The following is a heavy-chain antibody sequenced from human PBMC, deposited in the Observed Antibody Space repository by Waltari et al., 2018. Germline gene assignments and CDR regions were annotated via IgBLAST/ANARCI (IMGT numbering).Heavy chain of an antibody. Sequence: GLLKPSETLSLTCAVYGGSFSGYYWSWIRQPPGKGLEWIGEINHSGSTNYNPSLKSRVTISVDTSKNQFSLKLSSVTAADTAVYYCARGSPYYDSSGYNDYWGQGTLVTVSS. J-gene: IGHJ4*02. CDR1: GGSFSGYY. CDR3: ARGSPYYDSSGYNDY. D-gene: IGHD3-22*01. V-gene: IGHV4-34*01. CDR2: INHSGST.